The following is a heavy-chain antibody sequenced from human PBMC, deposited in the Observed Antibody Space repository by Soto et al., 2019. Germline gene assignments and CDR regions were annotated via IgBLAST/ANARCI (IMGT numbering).Heavy chain of an antibody. CDR2: INDRGSI. D-gene: IGHD3-9*01. J-gene: IGHJ2*01. V-gene: IGHV4-34*01. CDR1: GGSFSGYY. CDR3: ARESHDILTGPPWVWYFDL. Sequence: QVQLQQWGAGPLRPLETLSLTCGVSGGSFSGYYWAWIRQSPGKGLEWIGEINDRGSINYNQSLKSLVSISVDTSKNHYSLNLRSVTAAATAVYYCARESHDILTGPPWVWYFDLWGRGTLVTVSS.